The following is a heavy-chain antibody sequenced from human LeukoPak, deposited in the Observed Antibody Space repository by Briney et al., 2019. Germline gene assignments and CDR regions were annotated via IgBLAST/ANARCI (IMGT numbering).Heavy chain of an antibody. CDR2: VYNSGDT. Sequence: SETLSLTCTVSGGSTSSDYWSWIRQSPGKGLEWVGYVYNSGDTGRNPSLKSRVTILLDTSKNQCSLKLTSVSAADTAVYYCARLKLGAYFDLWGRGTLVAVSS. D-gene: IGHD3-16*01. V-gene: IGHV4-59*08. CDR1: GGSTSSDY. J-gene: IGHJ2*01. CDR3: ARLKLGAYFDL.